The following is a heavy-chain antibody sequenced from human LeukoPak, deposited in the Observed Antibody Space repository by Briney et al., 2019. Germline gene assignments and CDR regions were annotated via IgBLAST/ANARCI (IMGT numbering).Heavy chain of an antibody. V-gene: IGHV3-33*08. J-gene: IGHJ4*02. CDR1: GFTFSTYG. D-gene: IGHD3-10*01. CDR3: ATAPSGSGTFLDY. CDR2: IWYGGSDK. Sequence: GGSLRLSCAASGFTFSTYGMHWVRQAPGKGLEWVAVIWYGGSDKYYADSVKGRFTISRDNSKNTLYLQMNSLRAEDTAVYYCATAPSGSGTFLDYWGQETLVTVSS.